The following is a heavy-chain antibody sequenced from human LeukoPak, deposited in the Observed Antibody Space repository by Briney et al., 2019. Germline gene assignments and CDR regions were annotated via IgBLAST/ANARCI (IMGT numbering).Heavy chain of an antibody. CDR1: GGSISSYY. D-gene: IGHD6-13*01. V-gene: IGHV4-4*07. CDR3: PRDPSSYSSSWRDTYNWFDP. CDR2: IYTSGST. Sequence: PETLSLTCTVSGGSISSYYWSWIRQPAGKGLDWIGRIYTSGSTNYNPSLKTRVTMSVDTSKNQFSLKLSSLTAADTPVYYCPRDPSSYSSSWRDTYNWFDPWGQGTLVTVSS. J-gene: IGHJ5*02.